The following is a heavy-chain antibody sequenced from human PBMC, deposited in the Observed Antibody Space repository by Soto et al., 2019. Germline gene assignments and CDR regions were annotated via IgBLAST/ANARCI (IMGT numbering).Heavy chain of an antibody. J-gene: IGHJ6*02. CDR3: ARQVGGTMGYYSYYGMDV. V-gene: IGHV4-39*01. Sequence: QLQLQESGPGLVKPSETLSLTCIVSGGSISSSSYYWGWIRQPPGKGLDWIGSISYIGTTYYSSSLQGRVTMSVDKSKSQLSLELTSVTAADTAVYFCARQVGGTMGYYSYYGMDVWGQGSTVTVSS. D-gene: IGHD2-15*01. CDR2: ISYIGTT. CDR1: GGSISSSSYY.